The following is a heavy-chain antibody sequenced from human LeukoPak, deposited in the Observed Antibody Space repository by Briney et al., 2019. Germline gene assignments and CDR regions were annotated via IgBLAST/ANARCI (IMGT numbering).Heavy chain of an antibody. CDR2: INHSGST. Sequence: SETLSLTCAVYGGSFSGYNWSWIRQSPGKGLEWIGEINHSGSTKYNPSLKSRVTISVDTSKNQFSLKLSSVTAADTAVYYCARGRVTMVRGAHGTQGYYMDVWGKGTTVTVSS. D-gene: IGHD3-10*01. V-gene: IGHV4-34*01. CDR1: GGSFSGYN. CDR3: ARGRVTMVRGAHGTQGYYMDV. J-gene: IGHJ6*03.